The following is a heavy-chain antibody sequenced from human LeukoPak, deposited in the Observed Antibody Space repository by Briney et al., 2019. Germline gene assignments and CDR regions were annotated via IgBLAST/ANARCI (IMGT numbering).Heavy chain of an antibody. CDR3: ATKIVGATRRDY. D-gene: IGHD1-26*01. CDR2: ISHSGGRT. V-gene: IGHV4-4*02. J-gene: IGHJ4*02. Sequence: PSGTLSLTCDVSGASISSSYWWSWVRQPPGKGLEWIGEISHSGGRTNYNPSLKSRVTFSVDKSKNQFSLNLSSVTAADTAVYYCATKIVGATRRDYWGQGTLVTVSS. CDR1: GASISSSYW.